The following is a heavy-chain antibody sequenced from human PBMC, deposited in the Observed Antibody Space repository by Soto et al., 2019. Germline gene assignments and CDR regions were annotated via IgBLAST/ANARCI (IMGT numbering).Heavy chain of an antibody. CDR2: TYYRSKWNY. Sequence: SPTLSLTCAISGDSVSSNSAVWNWIRQSPSRGLEWLGRTYYRSKWNYEYALSVKSRITIDEDTFKNQFSLQLNSVTPEDTAVYYCVRGGGGFDIWGQGTMVTVSS. D-gene: IGHD2-15*01. J-gene: IGHJ3*02. CDR1: GDSVSSNSAV. CDR3: VRGGGGFDI. V-gene: IGHV6-1*01.